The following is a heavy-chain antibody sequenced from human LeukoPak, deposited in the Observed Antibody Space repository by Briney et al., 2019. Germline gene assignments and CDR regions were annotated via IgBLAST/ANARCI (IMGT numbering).Heavy chain of an antibody. J-gene: IGHJ4*02. CDR3: AKVGYYDSSGYVRRPFDY. D-gene: IGHD3-22*01. V-gene: IGHV3-23*01. Sequence: PGGSLRLSCAASGXTFSSYTVSWVRQAQGLEWVSSISGNGGNTYYADSVKGRFTISRDNSKNTLYLQMNSLRAEDTAVYYCAKVGYYDSSGYVRRPFDYWGQGTLVTVSS. CDR2: ISGNGGNT. CDR1: GXTFSSYT.